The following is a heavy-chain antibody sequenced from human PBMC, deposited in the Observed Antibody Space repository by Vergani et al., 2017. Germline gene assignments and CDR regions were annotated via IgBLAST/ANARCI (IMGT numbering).Heavy chain of an antibody. Sequence: QVQLVESGGGVVQPGGSLRLSCAASGFTFNSYGMHWVRQAPGKGLEWVASIRSDESRRYYGDSMEGPFTISRDNSKNTLYLQMKSLRPEDTAVYYCARDPTVSSPYNWNYGRDAFDIWGQGTMVTVSS. CDR3: ARDPTVSSPYNWNYGRDAFDI. CDR1: GFTFNSYG. D-gene: IGHD1-7*01. V-gene: IGHV3-30*02. J-gene: IGHJ3*02. CDR2: IRSDESRR.